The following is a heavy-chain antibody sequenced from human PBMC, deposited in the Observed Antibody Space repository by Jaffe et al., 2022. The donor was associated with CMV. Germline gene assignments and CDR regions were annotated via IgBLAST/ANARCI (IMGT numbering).Heavy chain of an antibody. CDR2: ISASGGDT. J-gene: IGHJ6*03. V-gene: IGHV3-23*04. CDR1: GFTFSSYA. Sequence: EMQLVESGGGLVQPGGSLRLSCAASGFTFSSYAMSWVRQAPGKGLEWVSGISASGGDTYYADSVKGRFSISRDNSENTLYLQVNSLRAEDTAVYYCAKELVGATTRGYYYYMDVWGKGTTVTVSS. CDR3: AKELVGATTRGYYYYMDV. D-gene: IGHD1-26*01.